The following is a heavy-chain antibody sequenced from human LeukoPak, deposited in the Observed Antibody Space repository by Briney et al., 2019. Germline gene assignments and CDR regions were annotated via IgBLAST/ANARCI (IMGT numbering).Heavy chain of an antibody. CDR2: INHSGST. CDR1: GGSFSGYY. Sequence: SETLSLTCAVYGGSFSGYYWSWIRQPPGKGLEWIGEINHSGSTNYNPSLKSRVTISVDTSKNQFSLKLSSVTAADTAVYYCARLLTTSPVWYFDLWGRGTLVTVSS. CDR3: ARLLTTSPVWYFDL. J-gene: IGHJ2*01. D-gene: IGHD4-11*01. V-gene: IGHV4-34*01.